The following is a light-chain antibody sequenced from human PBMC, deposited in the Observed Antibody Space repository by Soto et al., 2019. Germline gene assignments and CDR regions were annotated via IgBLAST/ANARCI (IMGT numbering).Light chain of an antibody. J-gene: IGKJ5*01. CDR2: GAS. Sequence: EILLTQSPATLSLSPGERATLSCRASQSVSSSFLAWYQLKVGQAPRLLIYGASSRATGIPDRFSGSGSGTDFTLTISGLESEDFALYFCQQYSSSPRTFGQGTRLEIK. V-gene: IGKV3-20*01. CDR3: QQYSSSPRT. CDR1: QSVSSSF.